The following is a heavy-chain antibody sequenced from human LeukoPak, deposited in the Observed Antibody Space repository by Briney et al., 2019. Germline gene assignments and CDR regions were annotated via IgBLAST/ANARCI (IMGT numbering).Heavy chain of an antibody. Sequence: GGSLRLSCAASGFTVSSNYMSWVRQAPGKGLEWVSYISSSGSTIYYADSVKGRFTISRDNAKNSLYLQMNSLRAEDTAVYYCARVPSMTIVDYWGQGTLVTVSS. D-gene: IGHD4/OR15-4a*01. CDR3: ARVPSMTIVDY. V-gene: IGHV3-11*01. J-gene: IGHJ4*02. CDR1: GFTVSSNY. CDR2: ISSSGSTI.